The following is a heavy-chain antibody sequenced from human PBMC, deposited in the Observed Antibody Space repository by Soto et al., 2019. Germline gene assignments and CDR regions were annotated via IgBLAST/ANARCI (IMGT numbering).Heavy chain of an antibody. J-gene: IGHJ5*02. CDR2: ISAYNGNT. V-gene: IGHV1-18*01. CDR1: GYTFTSYG. CDR3: ARGAHSVGAARFLIWFDP. Sequence: GASVKVSCKASGYTFTSYGISWVRQAPGQGLEWMGWISAYNGNTNYAQKLQGRVTMTTDTSTSTAYMELRSLRSDDTAVYYCARGAHSVGAARFLIWFDPWGQGTLVTVSS. D-gene: IGHD6-6*01.